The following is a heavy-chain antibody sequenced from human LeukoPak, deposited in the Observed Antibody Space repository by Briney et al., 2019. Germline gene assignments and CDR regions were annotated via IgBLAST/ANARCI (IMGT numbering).Heavy chain of an antibody. J-gene: IGHJ5*02. CDR2: ISAYNGNT. CDR1: GYTFTSYG. V-gene: IGHV1-18*01. Sequence: ASVKVSCKASGYTFTSYGISWVRQAPGQGLEWMGWISAYNGNTNYAQKLQGRVTMTTDTSTSTAYMELRSLRSDDTAVYYCARVGYCSGGSCYGGWFDPWGQGTLVTVSS. CDR3: ARVGYCSGGSCYGGWFDP. D-gene: IGHD2-15*01.